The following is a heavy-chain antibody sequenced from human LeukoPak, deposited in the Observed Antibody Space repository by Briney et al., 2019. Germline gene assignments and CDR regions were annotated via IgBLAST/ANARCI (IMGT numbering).Heavy chain of an antibody. Sequence: ASVKVSCKASGYTFTSYGISWVRQAPGQGLEWMGWINPNSGGTNYAQKFQGRVTMTRDTSISTAYMELSRLRSDDTAVYYCARKYSYGTYDAFDIWGQGTMVTVSS. CDR3: ARKYSYGTYDAFDI. CDR2: INPNSGGT. CDR1: GYTFTSYG. D-gene: IGHD5-18*01. J-gene: IGHJ3*02. V-gene: IGHV1-2*02.